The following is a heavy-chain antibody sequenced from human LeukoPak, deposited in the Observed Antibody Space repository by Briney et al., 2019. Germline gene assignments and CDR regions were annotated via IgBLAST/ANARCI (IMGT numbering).Heavy chain of an antibody. V-gene: IGHV1-18*01. D-gene: IGHD3-10*01. CDR3: ATMVRGKWFDP. J-gene: IGHJ5*02. Sequence: ASVKVSCKASGYTFTSSGITWVRQALGQGLEWMGWISTSNGNTNYAQKFQGRVSMTTDTSTSTAYMELRSLRSDDTAVYYCATMVRGKWFDPWGQGTLVTVSS. CDR2: ISTSNGNT. CDR1: GYTFTSSG.